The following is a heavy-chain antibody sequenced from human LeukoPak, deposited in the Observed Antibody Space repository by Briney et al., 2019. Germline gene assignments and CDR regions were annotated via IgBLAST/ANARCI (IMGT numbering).Heavy chain of an antibody. D-gene: IGHD6-19*01. V-gene: IGHV1-18*01. CDR2: ISGYSGNT. CDR3: ARGYSSGRDYYFDY. CDR1: GYTFTTYS. Sequence: GASVTVSCTASGYTFTTYSVNWVRQAPGQGLERMGWISGYSGNTNYAQKLQGRVTMTTDTSTSTAYMELRSLRSDDTAIYYCARGYSSGRDYYFDYWGQGTLVTVSS. J-gene: IGHJ4*02.